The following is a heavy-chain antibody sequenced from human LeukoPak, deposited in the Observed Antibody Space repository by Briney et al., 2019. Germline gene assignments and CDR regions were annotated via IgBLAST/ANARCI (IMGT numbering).Heavy chain of an antibody. V-gene: IGHV4-38-2*02. J-gene: IGHJ4*02. D-gene: IGHD2-2*01. CDR2: IYHSGST. CDR1: GYSISSGYY. CDR3: ARLHSTRKGY. Sequence: SETLSLTCTVSGYSISSGYYWGWIRQPPGKGLEWIGSIYHSGSTYYNPSLKSRDTISVDTSKNQFSLKLSSVTAADTAVYYCARLHSTRKGYWGQGTLVTVSS.